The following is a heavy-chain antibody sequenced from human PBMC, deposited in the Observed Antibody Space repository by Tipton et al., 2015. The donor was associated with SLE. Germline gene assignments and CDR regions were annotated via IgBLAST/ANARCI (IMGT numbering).Heavy chain of an antibody. CDR3: ARVAVSEVFDY. Sequence: GLVKPSETLSITCAVYGESFSGYFWSWIRQPPGKGLEWIGEIIHSGVTNYNPSLKSRVTLSLDTSKNQFSLKLVPVTASDTAVYYCARVAVSEVFDYWGQGTLVTVSS. D-gene: IGHD6-19*01. CDR1: GESFSGYF. CDR2: IIHSGVT. V-gene: IGHV4-34*12. J-gene: IGHJ4*02.